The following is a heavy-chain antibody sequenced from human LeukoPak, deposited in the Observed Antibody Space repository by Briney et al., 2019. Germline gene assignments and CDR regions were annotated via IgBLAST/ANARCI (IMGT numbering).Heavy chain of an antibody. CDR1: GGTFSSYT. Sequence: SVKVSCKASGGTFSSYTISWVRQAPGQGLERMGRIIPILGIANYAQKFQGRVTITADKSTSTAYMELSSLRSEDTAVYYCATRYSSGWYYFDYWGQGTLVTVSS. CDR2: IIPILGIA. CDR3: ATRYSSGWYYFDY. V-gene: IGHV1-69*02. D-gene: IGHD6-19*01. J-gene: IGHJ4*02.